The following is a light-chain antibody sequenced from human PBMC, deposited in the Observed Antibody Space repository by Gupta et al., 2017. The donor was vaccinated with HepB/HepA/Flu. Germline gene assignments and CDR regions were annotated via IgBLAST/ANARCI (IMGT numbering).Light chain of an antibody. CDR3: AAWDNSLSGYV. CDR2: NDD. CDR1: SSNVGRDN. Sequence: QSVLTQPSSAPGTPGQRVTLSCSGSSSNVGRDNVYWYQPLPGTAPKLLIYNDDQRPSGVPDRLSGSKSGTSASLAISGLRSEDEADYYCAAWDNSLSGYVFGTGTWVTVL. J-gene: IGLJ1*01. V-gene: IGLV1-47*02.